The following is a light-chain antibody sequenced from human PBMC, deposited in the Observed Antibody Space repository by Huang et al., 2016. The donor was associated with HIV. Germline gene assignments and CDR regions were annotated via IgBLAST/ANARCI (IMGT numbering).Light chain of an antibody. CDR2: AAS. CDR3: QQIYSTSIT. V-gene: IGKV1-39*01. Sequence: DIQMTQSPSSLSASVGDRVTITCRASQSISSSLNWYQQRPGKYPSLLIYAASSLQSGVPSWFSGSGSGTDFTLTISSLQPEDFATYYCQQIYSTSITFGQGTRLEIK. CDR1: QSISSS. J-gene: IGKJ5*01.